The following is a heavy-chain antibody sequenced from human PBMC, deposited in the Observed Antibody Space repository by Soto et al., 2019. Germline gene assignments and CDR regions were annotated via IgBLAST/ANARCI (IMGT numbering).Heavy chain of an antibody. D-gene: IGHD4-17*01. J-gene: IGHJ4*02. Sequence: EVQLVESGGGLVQPGESLKLSCEVSGFTFSGSAMHWVRKASGKGLEWVGRIRSKANNYATAYAASVKGRFTISRDDSKNTAYLQMNSLKTEDTAVYYCTRGYGDYVRDYWGQGTLVTVSS. CDR3: TRGYGDYVRDY. CDR2: IRSKANNYAT. CDR1: GFTFSGSA. V-gene: IGHV3-73*01.